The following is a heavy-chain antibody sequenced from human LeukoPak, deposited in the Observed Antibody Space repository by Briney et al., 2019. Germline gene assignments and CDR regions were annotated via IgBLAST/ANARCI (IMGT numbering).Heavy chain of an antibody. CDR3: ARGPTYYDILTGYYKSVEYYFDY. D-gene: IGHD3-9*01. CDR1: GGSISSYY. CDR2: IYYSGST. V-gene: IGHV4-59*01. J-gene: IGHJ4*02. Sequence: SETLSLTCTVSGGSISSYYWSWIRQPPGKGLEWIGYIYYSGSTNYNPSLKSRVTISVDTSKNQFSLKLSSVTAADTAVYYCARGPTYYDILTGYYKSVEYYFDYWGQGTLVTVSS.